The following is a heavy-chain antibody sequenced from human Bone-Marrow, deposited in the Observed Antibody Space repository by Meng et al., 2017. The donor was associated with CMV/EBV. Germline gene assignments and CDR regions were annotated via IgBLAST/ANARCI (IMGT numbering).Heavy chain of an antibody. J-gene: IGHJ5*02. CDR1: GGSISSSNW. CDR3: ARTYNWNYVLNWFDP. CDR2: IYHSGST. Sequence: SETLSLTCAVSGGSISSSNWWSWVRQPPGKGLEWIGEIYHSGSTNYNPSLKSRVTISVDTSKNQFSLKLSSVTAADTAVYYCARTYNWNYVLNWFDPWGQGTLVTVSS. V-gene: IGHV4-4*02. D-gene: IGHD1-7*01.